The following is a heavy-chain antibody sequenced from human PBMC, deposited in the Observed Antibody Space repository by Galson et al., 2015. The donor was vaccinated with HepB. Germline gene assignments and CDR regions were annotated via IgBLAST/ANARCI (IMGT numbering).Heavy chain of an antibody. CDR1: GDSVSSNSAA. V-gene: IGHV6-1*01. CDR3: ARAPTGGWYFDL. J-gene: IGHJ2*01. CDR2: TYYRSKWNN. D-gene: IGHD7-27*01. Sequence: CAISGDSVSSNSAAWNWIRQSPSRGLEWLGRTYYRSKWNNDYAVSVKNRITINPDTSKNQFSLQLNSVTPEDAAAYYCARAPTGGWYFDLWGRGILVTVSS.